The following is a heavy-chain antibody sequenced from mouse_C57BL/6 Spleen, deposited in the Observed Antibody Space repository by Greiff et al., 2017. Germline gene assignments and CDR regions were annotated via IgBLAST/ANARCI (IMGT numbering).Heavy chain of an antibody. D-gene: IGHD2-1*01. CDR1: GFTFSDYG. V-gene: IGHV5-17*01. J-gene: IGHJ4*01. CDR3: AIYGNYVEDAMDY. CDR2: ISSGSSTI. Sequence: VQLKESGGGLVKPGGSLKLSCAASGFTFSDYGMHWVRQAPEKGLEWVAYISSGSSTIYYADTVKGRFTISRDNAKNTLFLQMTSLRSEDTAMYYCAIYGNYVEDAMDYWGQGTSVTVSS.